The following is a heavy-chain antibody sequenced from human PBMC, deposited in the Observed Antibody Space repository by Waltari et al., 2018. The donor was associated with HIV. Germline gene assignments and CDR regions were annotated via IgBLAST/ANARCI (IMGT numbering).Heavy chain of an antibody. D-gene: IGHD5-12*01. J-gene: IGHJ4*02. Sequence: QLQLQESGPGLVKPSETLSLTCTVSGGSISSSSYYWGWIRQPPGKGLEWIGSIYYSVSTYYNPSLKSRVTISVDTSKNQFSLKLSSVTAADTAVYYCARDIVATIFDYWGQGTLVTVSS. CDR3: ARDIVATIFDY. CDR1: GGSISSSSYY. V-gene: IGHV4-39*07. CDR2: IYYSVST.